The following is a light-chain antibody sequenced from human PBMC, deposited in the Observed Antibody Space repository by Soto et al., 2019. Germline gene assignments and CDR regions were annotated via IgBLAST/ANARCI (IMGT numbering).Light chain of an antibody. CDR3: LQDFNYPIT. J-gene: IGKJ5*01. CDR2: AAS. Sequence: AIRMTQSPSSLSASTGDRVTITCRASQGISSYLAWYQQKPGKAPKLLIYAASTLQSGVPSRFSGSGSGTDFTLTISCLQSEDFATYYCLQDFNYPITLGQGTRLEIK. CDR1: QGISSY. V-gene: IGKV1-8*01.